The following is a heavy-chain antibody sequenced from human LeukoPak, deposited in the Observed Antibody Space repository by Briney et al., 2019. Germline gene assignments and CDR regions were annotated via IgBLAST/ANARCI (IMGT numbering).Heavy chain of an antibody. CDR3: ARESRYYDFWSGYHYYYYYMDV. J-gene: IGHJ6*03. CDR2: IYYSGST. Sequence: SETLSLTFTVSGGSIISSSYYWGWIRQPPGKGLEWIGSIYYSGSTYYSPSLKSRVTISVDTSKNQFSLKLSSVTAADTAVYYCARESRYYDFWSGYHYYYYYMDVWGKGTTVTVSS. V-gene: IGHV4-39*07. D-gene: IGHD3-3*01. CDR1: GGSIISSSYY.